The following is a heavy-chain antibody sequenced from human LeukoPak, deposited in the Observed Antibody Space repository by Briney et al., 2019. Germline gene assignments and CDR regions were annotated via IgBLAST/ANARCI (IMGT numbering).Heavy chain of an antibody. J-gene: IGHJ4*02. CDR2: IWYDGSNQ. CDR3: ARDASTSYFDS. V-gene: IGHV3-33*01. CDR1: GFTFKSYG. Sequence: GASLRLSCATSGFTFKSYGLHWVRQAPGRGLEWVAFIWYDGSNQYYADSVKGRFTISRDKSKSTLFLQMNSLRAEDTALYFCARDASTSYFDSWGQGTLVTVSS.